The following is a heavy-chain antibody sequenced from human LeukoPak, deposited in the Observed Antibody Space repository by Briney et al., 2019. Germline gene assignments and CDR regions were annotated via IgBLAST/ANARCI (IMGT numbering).Heavy chain of an antibody. D-gene: IGHD5-24*01. J-gene: IGHJ4*02. CDR2: TYYRSKWYN. V-gene: IGHV6-1*01. CDR3: ARGIKRGRRWLQLLGDGYYFDY. CDR1: GDSVSSNSAA. Sequence: SQTPSLTCAISGDSVSSNSAAWNWIRQSPSRGLEWLGRTYYRSKWYNDYAVSVKSRITINPDTSKNQFSLQLNSVTPEDTAVYYCARGIKRGRRWLQLLGDGYYFDYWGQGTLVTVSS.